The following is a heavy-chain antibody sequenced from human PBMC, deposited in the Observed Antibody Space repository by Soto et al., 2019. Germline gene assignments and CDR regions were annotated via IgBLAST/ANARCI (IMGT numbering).Heavy chain of an antibody. CDR1: GYTFTNYW. J-gene: IGHJ4*02. Sequence: KVSCKAIGYTFTNYWIGWVRQTPGKGLEWMGIIFPGDSDTRYNPSFEGQVTVSADESISTAYLQWNTLKASDTAMYYCVRPNFGALTHFDFWGQGTLVTVSS. CDR2: IFPGDSDT. CDR3: VRPNFGALTHFDF. V-gene: IGHV5-51*01. D-gene: IGHD3-16*01.